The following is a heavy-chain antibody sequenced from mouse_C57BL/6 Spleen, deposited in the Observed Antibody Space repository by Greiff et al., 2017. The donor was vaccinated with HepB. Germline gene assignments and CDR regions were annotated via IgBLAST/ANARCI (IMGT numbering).Heavy chain of an antibody. D-gene: IGHD2-4*01. Sequence: VQLQQPGAELVKPGASVKMSCKASGYTFTSYWITWVKQRPGQGLEWIGDIYPGSGSTNYNEKFKSKATLTVDTSSSTAYMQLSSLTSEDSAVYYCARGDYDYDDSDWFAYWGQGTLVTVSA. CDR3: ARGDYDYDDSDWFAY. J-gene: IGHJ3*01. CDR2: IYPGSGST. V-gene: IGHV1-55*01. CDR1: GYTFTSYW.